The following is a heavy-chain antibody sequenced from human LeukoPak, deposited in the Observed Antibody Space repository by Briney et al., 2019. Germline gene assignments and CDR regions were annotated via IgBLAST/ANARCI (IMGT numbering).Heavy chain of an antibody. D-gene: IGHD3-16*01. V-gene: IGHV3-33*01. J-gene: IGHJ4*02. Sequence: PGGSLRLSCAASGFTFSSYGMHWVCQAPGKGLEWVAVIWYDGSNKYYADSVKGRFTISRDNSKNTLYLQMNSLRAEDTAVYYCARDMGYDYVSGYWGQGTLVTVSS. CDR1: GFTFSSYG. CDR2: IWYDGSNK. CDR3: ARDMGYDYVSGY.